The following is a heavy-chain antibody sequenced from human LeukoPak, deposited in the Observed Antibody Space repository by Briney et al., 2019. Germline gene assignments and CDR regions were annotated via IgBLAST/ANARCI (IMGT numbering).Heavy chain of an antibody. J-gene: IGHJ4*02. Sequence: ASVKVSCKASGYTFTGYYMHWVRQAPGQGLEWMGWINPNSDATSYAQKFRGRVTMTRDTSISTASMELSRLRSDDTAVYYCARASRDGYNQNFDHWGQGTLVTVSS. D-gene: IGHD5-24*01. CDR1: GYTFTGYY. CDR3: ARASRDGYNQNFDH. CDR2: INPNSDAT. V-gene: IGHV1-2*02.